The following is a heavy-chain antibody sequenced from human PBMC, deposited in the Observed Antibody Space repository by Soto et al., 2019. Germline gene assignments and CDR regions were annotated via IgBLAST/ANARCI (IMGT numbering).Heavy chain of an antibody. J-gene: IGHJ5*02. Sequence: SETLSLTCTVSGGSISSSNYYWGWIRQPPGKGLEWIGSVYYVGSPYNNPSLESRLTISVDTSKNQFSLNLSSVTAADTALYYCARQGVAAGRGWFDPWGQGALVTAPQ. CDR3: ARQGVAAGRGWFDP. CDR1: GGSISSSNYY. V-gene: IGHV4-39*01. CDR2: VYYVGSP. D-gene: IGHD6-13*01.